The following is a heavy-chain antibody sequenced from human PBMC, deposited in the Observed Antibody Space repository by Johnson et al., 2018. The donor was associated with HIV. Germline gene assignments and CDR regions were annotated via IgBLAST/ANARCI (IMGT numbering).Heavy chain of an antibody. CDR3: TTDQGYYGDAFDI. D-gene: IGHD3-10*01. CDR1: GFTFSSYA. J-gene: IGHJ3*02. V-gene: IGHV3-15*01. CDR2: IKSKTDGGTT. Sequence: VQLVESGGGVVRPGGSLRLSCAASGFTFSSYAMHWVRQAPGKGLEWVARIKSKTDGGTTDYAAPVKGRFTISRDNAKNSLYLQMNSLKTEDTAVYYCTTDQGYYGDAFDIWGQGTMVTVSS.